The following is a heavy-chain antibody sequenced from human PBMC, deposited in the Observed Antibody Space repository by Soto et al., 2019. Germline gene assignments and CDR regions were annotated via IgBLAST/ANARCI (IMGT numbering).Heavy chain of an antibody. CDR2: IGGSGGST. Sequence: LRLSCTASGFSFSSHAMSWVRQAPGKGLEWVSGIGGSGGSTYHAESVKGRFTISRDNSKNTLYLQMNSLRADDTAVYFCAKDYTNGWFYFDYWGRGTLVTVSS. V-gene: IGHV3-23*01. CDR1: GFSFSSHA. D-gene: IGHD6-19*01. J-gene: IGHJ4*02. CDR3: AKDYTNGWFYFDY.